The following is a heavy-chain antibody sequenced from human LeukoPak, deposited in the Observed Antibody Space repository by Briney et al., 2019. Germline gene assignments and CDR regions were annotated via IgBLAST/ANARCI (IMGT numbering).Heavy chain of an antibody. D-gene: IGHD1-1*01. J-gene: IGHJ4*02. V-gene: IGHV4-39*07. CDR3: ARGQDDNYYFDY. CDR1: GGSIGSSSYY. CDR2: IYYSGST. Sequence: PSETLSLTCTVSGGSIGSSSYYWGWIRQPPGKGLEWIGSIYYSGSTYYNPSLKSRVTISVDTSKNQFSLKLSSVTAADTAVYYCARGQDDNYYFDYWGQGTLVTVSS.